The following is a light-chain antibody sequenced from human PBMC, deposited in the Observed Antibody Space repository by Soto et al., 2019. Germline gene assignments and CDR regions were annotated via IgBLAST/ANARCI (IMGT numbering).Light chain of an antibody. CDR1: STDVGAYNL. CDR3: CSYAGSRTLV. CDR2: EDI. J-gene: IGLJ2*01. V-gene: IGLV2-23*01. Sequence: QSVLTQPASVSGSPGQSITISCTGTSTDVGAYNLVSWYQQHPGRVPKLIIYEDIKLPSGVSSRFSGSKSGNTASLTISGLQAEDEADYYCCSYAGSRTLVFGGGTKVTVL.